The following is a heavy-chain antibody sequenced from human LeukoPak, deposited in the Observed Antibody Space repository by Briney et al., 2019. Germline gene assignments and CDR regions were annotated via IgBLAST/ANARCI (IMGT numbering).Heavy chain of an antibody. CDR3: ARGDYGDYHDAFDI. CDR2: IYYSGNT. J-gene: IGHJ3*02. CDR1: GGSLSSGVYS. V-gene: IGHV4-30-4*07. Sequence: SETLSLTCAVSGGSLSSGVYSWSWIRQPPGKGLEWIGYIYYSGNTYYYPSLRSRVSISVDTSKNQLSLKLNSLTAADTAVYFCARGDYGDYHDAFDIWGQGTMVTVSS. D-gene: IGHD4-17*01.